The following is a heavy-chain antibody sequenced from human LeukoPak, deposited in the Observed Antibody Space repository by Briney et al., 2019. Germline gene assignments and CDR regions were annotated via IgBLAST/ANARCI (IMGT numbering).Heavy chain of an antibody. J-gene: IGHJ3*02. CDR1: GFTFTSYG. D-gene: IGHD2-2*01. CDR3: AKDLVPAAPPDAFDI. V-gene: IGHV3-30*02. Sequence: GGSLRLSCAASGFTFTSYGMYWVRQAPGKGLEWVAFIRYDGSNKYYADSVKGRFTISRDNSKNTLYLQMNSLRAEDTAVYYCAKDLVPAAPPDAFDIWGQGTMVTVSS. CDR2: IRYDGSNK.